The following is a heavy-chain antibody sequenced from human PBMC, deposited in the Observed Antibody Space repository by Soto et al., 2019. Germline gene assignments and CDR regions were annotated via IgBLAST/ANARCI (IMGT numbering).Heavy chain of an antibody. CDR1: GGSFSGYY. D-gene: IGHD6-6*01. J-gene: IGHJ6*03. Sequence: QVQLQQWGAGLLKPSETLALTCAVYGGSFSGYYWSWIRQPPGKGLEWLGEINHSGSTNYNPSLKSRVTISVDTSKNQFSLKLSSVTAADTAVYYCARGMVAARFNYYYYMDVWGKGTTVTVSS. CDR3: ARGMVAARFNYYYYMDV. CDR2: INHSGST. V-gene: IGHV4-34*01.